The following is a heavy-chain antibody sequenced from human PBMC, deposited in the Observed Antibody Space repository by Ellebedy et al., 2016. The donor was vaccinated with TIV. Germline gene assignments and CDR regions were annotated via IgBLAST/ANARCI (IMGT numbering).Heavy chain of an antibody. CDR3: ARTDPWQPIDD. CDR1: GGSLSSTRYY. CDR2: VYYSGSP. D-gene: IGHD2-21*02. J-gene: IGHJ4*02. V-gene: IGHV4-39*01. Sequence: MPSETLSLTCSVSGGSLSSTRYYWAWIRQPPGKGLEYIGSVYYSGSPYYRPSFKSRGTLSADTSKNQFSLNLRTVTAADTAVYYCARTDPWQPIDDWGQGILVSVSS.